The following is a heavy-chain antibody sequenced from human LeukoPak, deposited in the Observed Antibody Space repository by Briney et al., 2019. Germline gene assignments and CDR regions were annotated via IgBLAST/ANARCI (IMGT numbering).Heavy chain of an antibody. CDR3: ASGEDYYDSSGYYTY. D-gene: IGHD3-22*01. CDR1: GFTFSSYA. Sequence: PGRSLRLSCAASGFTFSSYAMHWVRQAPGKGLEWVAVISYDGSNKYYADSVKGRSTISRDNSKNTLYLQMNSLRAEDTAVYYCASGEDYYDSSGYYTYWGQGTLVTVSS. CDR2: ISYDGSNK. J-gene: IGHJ4*02. V-gene: IGHV3-30-3*01.